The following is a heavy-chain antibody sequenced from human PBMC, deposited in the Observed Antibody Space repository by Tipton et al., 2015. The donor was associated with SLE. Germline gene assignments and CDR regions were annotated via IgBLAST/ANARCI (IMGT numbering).Heavy chain of an antibody. Sequence: TLSLTCTVSGGSISSGGYYWSWIRQHPGKGLEWIGYIYYSGSTYYNPSLKSRVTISVDTSKNQFSLKLSSVTAADTAFYYCAANAYDFWKEFDSWGQGTLVTVSS. D-gene: IGHD3-3*01. V-gene: IGHV4-31*03. CDR3: AANAYDFWKEFDS. CDR2: IYYSGST. CDR1: GGSISSGGYY. J-gene: IGHJ4*02.